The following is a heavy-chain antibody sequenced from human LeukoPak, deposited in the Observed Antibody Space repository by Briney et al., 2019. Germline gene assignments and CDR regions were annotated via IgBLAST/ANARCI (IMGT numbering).Heavy chain of an antibody. CDR1: GYTLTGYY. V-gene: IGHV1-2*02. J-gene: IGHJ4*02. D-gene: IGHD3-10*01. CDR2: INPNSGGT. Sequence: ASVKVSCKASGYTLTGYYMHWVRQAPGQGLEWMGCINPNSGGTNYAQKFQGRVTMTRDTSISTAYMELSRLRSDDTAVYYCARDKYGSGSSYFDYWGQGTLVTVSS. CDR3: ARDKYGSGSSYFDY.